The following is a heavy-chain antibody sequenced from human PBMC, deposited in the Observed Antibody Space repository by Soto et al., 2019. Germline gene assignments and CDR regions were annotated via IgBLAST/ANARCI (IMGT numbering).Heavy chain of an antibody. Sequence: SETLSLTCAVYGGSFSGYYWSWIRQPPGKGLEWIGEINHSGSTNYNPSLKSRVTISVDTSKYQFSLTLSSVTAADTAVYYCARISQQWLRDPVYRMDVWGQGTTVTVSS. J-gene: IGHJ6*02. CDR1: GGSFSGYY. D-gene: IGHD6-19*01. CDR2: INHSGST. V-gene: IGHV4-34*01. CDR3: ARISQQWLRDPVYRMDV.